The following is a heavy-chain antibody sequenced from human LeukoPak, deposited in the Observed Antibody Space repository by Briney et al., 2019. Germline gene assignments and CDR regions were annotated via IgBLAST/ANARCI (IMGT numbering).Heavy chain of an antibody. D-gene: IGHD3-22*01. Sequence: SVKVSCKASGGTFSSYAISWVRQAPGQGLEWMGRIIPILGIANYAQKFQGRVTITADKSTSTAYMELSSLRSEDTAVYYCASIITDYYDSSGSMYYFDYGGQGTLVTVSS. V-gene: IGHV1-69*04. J-gene: IGHJ4*02. CDR1: GGTFSSYA. CDR3: ASIITDYYDSSGSMYYFDY. CDR2: IIPILGIA.